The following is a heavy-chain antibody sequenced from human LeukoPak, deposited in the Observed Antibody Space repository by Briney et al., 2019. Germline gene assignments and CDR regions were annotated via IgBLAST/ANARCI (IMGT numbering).Heavy chain of an antibody. Sequence: SETLSLTCTVSGDSISNYYWSWIRQPPGKGLEWIGYIYYSGSTTYNPSLKSRVTISVDTSKNQFSLKLSSVTAADTAVYYCASTIRGRYSGYDYLPQDYYYYYMDVWGNGTTVTVSS. CDR1: GDSISNYY. J-gene: IGHJ6*03. V-gene: IGHV4-59*01. D-gene: IGHD5-12*01. CDR3: ASTIRGRYSGYDYLPQDYYYYYMDV. CDR2: IYYSGST.